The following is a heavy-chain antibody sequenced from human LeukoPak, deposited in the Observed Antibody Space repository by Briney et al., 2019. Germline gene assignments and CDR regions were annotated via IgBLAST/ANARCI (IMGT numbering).Heavy chain of an antibody. CDR2: FDPEDGET. V-gene: IGHV1-24*01. D-gene: IGHD6-13*01. Sequence: ASVKVSCKVSGYTLTELSMHWVRQAPGKGLEWMGGFDPEDGETIYAQKFQGRVTMTEDTSTDTAYMELSSLRSEDTAVYYCATDSSLYSSSWTDLDYWSQGTLVTVSS. J-gene: IGHJ4*02. CDR1: GYTLTELS. CDR3: ATDSSLYSSSWTDLDY.